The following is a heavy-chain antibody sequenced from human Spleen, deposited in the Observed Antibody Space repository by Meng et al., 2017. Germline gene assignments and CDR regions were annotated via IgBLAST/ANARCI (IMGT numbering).Heavy chain of an antibody. CDR2: INPDGSST. Sequence: EVQLVDSGGRLVQPGGSLRLSCAASGFTFSRYWMHWVRQVPGQGLVWVSRINPDGSSTSYADSVKGRFTISRDNAKNTLYLQMTSLRAEDTAVYYCSKDYTGSDDYWGQGTLVTVSS. CDR1: GFTFSRYW. CDR3: SKDYTGSDDY. J-gene: IGHJ4*02. V-gene: IGHV3-74*01. D-gene: IGHD5-12*01.